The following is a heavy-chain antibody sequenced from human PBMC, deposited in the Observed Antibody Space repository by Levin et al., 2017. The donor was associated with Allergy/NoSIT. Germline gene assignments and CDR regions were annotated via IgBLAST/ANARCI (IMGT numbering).Heavy chain of an antibody. J-gene: IGHJ3*02. V-gene: IGHV3-30*03. CDR3: VTTHIAHGAFDI. CDR1: GFTFSSYG. CDR2: ISYDGSNK. D-gene: IGHD3-22*01. Sequence: GESLKISCAASGFTFSSYGMHWVRQAPGKGLEWVAVISYDGSNKYYADSVKGRFTISRDNSKNTLYLQMNSLRAEDTAVYYCVTTHIAHGAFDIWGQGTMVTVSS.